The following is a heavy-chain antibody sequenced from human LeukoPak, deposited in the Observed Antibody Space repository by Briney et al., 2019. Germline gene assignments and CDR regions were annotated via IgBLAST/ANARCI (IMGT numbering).Heavy chain of an antibody. CDR1: GFTFSSYW. D-gene: IGHD6-6*01. V-gene: IGHV3-7*01. J-gene: IGHJ4*02. CDR2: IKEDGSEK. CDR3: AKDYGSSPFDS. Sequence: GGSLRLSCEASGFTFSSYWMSWVRQAPGKGLEWVANIKEDGSEKYYVDSVKGRFTISRDNAKNSLYLQMNSLRAEDTAVYYCAKDYGSSPFDSWGQGTLVTVSS.